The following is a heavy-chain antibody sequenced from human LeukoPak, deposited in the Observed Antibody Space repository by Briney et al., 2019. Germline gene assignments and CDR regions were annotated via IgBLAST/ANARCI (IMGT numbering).Heavy chain of an antibody. V-gene: IGHV3-48*04. CDR1: GFTLSSYS. CDR2: ISSSSSTI. J-gene: IGHJ4*02. CDR3: ARDGEVVVTAFYFDY. D-gene: IGHD2-21*02. Sequence: GGSLRLSCAASGFTLSSYSMNWVRQAPGKGLEWVSYISSSSSTIYYADSVKGRFTISRDNAKNSLYLQMNSLRAEDTAVYYCARDGEVVVTAFYFDYWGQGTLVTVSS.